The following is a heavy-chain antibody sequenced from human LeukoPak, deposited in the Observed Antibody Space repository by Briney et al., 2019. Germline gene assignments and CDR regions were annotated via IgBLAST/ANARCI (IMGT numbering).Heavy chain of an antibody. J-gene: IGHJ6*02. V-gene: IGHV3-33*01. CDR2: IWFDGSNK. Sequence: PGGSLRLSCAASGFTFTPHAMHWVRQAPGMGLEWVAFIWFDGSNKYYADSVKGRFTISKDNSENTLYLQMNSLRTEDTAVYYCARGLPNYYGMDVWGQGTTVTVSS. CDR1: GFTFTPHA. CDR3: ARGLPNYYGMDV.